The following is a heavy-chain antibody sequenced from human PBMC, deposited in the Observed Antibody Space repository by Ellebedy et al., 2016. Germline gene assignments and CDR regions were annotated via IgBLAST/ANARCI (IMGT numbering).Heavy chain of an antibody. CDR1: GGSISSSSYY. CDR2: IYYSGST. CDR3: ARQGPTTVTTPSWFDP. J-gene: IGHJ5*01. Sequence: SETLSLTXTVSGGSISSSSYYWGWIRQPPGKGLEWIGSIYYSGSTYYNPSLKSRVTISVDTSKNQFSLKLSSVTAADTAVYYCARQGPTTVTTPSWFDPWGQGTTVTVSS. D-gene: IGHD4-17*01. V-gene: IGHV4-39*01.